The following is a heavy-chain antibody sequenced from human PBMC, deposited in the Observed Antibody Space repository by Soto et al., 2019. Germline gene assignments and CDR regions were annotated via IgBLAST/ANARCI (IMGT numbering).Heavy chain of an antibody. CDR3: AKDNAVAGTGRYFDY. V-gene: IGHV3-23*01. CDR1: GFTFSSYA. J-gene: IGHJ4*02. CDR2: VSGSGGST. Sequence: EVQLLESGGGLVQPGGSLRLSCAASGFTFSSYAMSWVRQAPGKGLEWVSAVSGSGGSTYYADSVKGRFTISRDNSKNTLYLQMNSLRAEDTAVYYCAKDNAVAGTGRYFDYWGQGTLVTVSS. D-gene: IGHD6-19*01.